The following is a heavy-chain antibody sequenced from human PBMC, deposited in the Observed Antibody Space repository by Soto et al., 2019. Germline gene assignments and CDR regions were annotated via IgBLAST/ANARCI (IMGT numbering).Heavy chain of an antibody. CDR1: GYTFTSYG. J-gene: IGHJ5*02. CDR3: ARAEWLVRPSVGEPFSP. Sequence: ASVKVSCKASGYTFTSYGISWVRQAPGQGLEWMGWISAYNGNTNYAQKLQGRVTMTTDTSTSTAYMELRSLRSDDTAVYYCARAEWLVRPSVGEPFSPWGQGTLVTVSS. CDR2: ISAYNGNT. V-gene: IGHV1-18*01. D-gene: IGHD6-19*01.